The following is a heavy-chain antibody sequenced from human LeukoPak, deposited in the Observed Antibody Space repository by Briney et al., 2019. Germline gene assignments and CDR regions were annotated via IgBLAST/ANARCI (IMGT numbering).Heavy chain of an antibody. Sequence: SVKVSCEASGGTFSSYAISWVRQAPGQGLEWMGGIIPIFGTANYAQKFQGRVTITTDESTSTAYMELSSLRSEDTAVYYCARDLALQQLTPDYYYYYMDVWGKGTTVTVSS. CDR1: GGTFSSYA. CDR2: IIPIFGTA. CDR3: ARDLALQQLTPDYYYYYMDV. D-gene: IGHD4-11*01. V-gene: IGHV1-69*05. J-gene: IGHJ6*03.